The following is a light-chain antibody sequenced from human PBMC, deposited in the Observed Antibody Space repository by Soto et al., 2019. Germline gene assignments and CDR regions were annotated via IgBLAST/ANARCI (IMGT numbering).Light chain of an antibody. Sequence: EIVLTQSPATLSLSPGERATLSCRASQSVCNSYLAWYQLKPGLAPRLLIYGASTRATGIPARFSASGSGTEFTLTISSLQSEDFAVYYCQQYNNWPPAFGQGTKVDIK. V-gene: IGKV3D-15*01. CDR3: QQYNNWPPA. J-gene: IGKJ1*01. CDR2: GAS. CDR1: QSVCNSY.